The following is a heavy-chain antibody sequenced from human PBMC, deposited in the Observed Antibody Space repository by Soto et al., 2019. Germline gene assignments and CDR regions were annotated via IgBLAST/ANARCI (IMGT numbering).Heavy chain of an antibody. V-gene: IGHV3-7*01. Sequence: PGGSLRLSCAASGFTFSSYWMSWVRQAPGKGLEWVANINQDGSEIYYVDSVKGRFTISRDNAKNSLYLQMNCLRAEDTAVYYCLTSSGARGGMDVWGQGTTVTVSS. J-gene: IGHJ6*02. D-gene: IGHD1-20*01. CDR2: INQDGSEI. CDR1: GFTFSSYW. CDR3: LTSSGARGGMDV.